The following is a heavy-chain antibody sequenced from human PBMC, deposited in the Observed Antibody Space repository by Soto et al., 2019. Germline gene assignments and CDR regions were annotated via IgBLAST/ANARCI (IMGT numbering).Heavy chain of an antibody. CDR2: INHSGST. CDR3: ARETREYSSTKTGNYYYGMDV. CDR1: GGTFSGYY. D-gene: IGHD6-6*01. Sequence: SETLSLTCAVYGGTFSGYYWSWIRQPPGKGLEWIGEINHSGSTNYNPSLKSRVTMSVDTSENQLSLRLNSVTAADTAVYYCARETREYSSTKTGNYYYGMDVWGQGTTVTVSS. V-gene: IGHV4-34*01. J-gene: IGHJ6*02.